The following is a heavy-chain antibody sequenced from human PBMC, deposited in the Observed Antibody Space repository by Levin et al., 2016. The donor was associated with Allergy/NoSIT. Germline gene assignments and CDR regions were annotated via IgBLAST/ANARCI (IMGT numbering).Heavy chain of an antibody. V-gene: IGHV1-2*02. Sequence: ASVKVSCKASGYTFTGYYLHWVRQAPGQGLEWMGWINPNSAGTNYAQKFQGRVTMTRDTSITTAYMELSRLRSDDTAVYYCTRESSIDILTGYYPAFDPWGQGTLVTVSS. CDR3: TRESSIDILTGYYPAFDP. J-gene: IGHJ5*02. CDR1: GYTFTGYY. D-gene: IGHD3-9*01. CDR2: INPNSAGT.